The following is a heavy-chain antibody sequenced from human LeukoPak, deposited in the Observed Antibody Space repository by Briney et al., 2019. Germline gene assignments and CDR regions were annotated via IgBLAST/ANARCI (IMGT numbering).Heavy chain of an antibody. CDR1: GFTFSSYA. J-gene: IGHJ3*02. D-gene: IGHD3-22*01. Sequence: GGSLRLSCAASGFTFSSYAMRWVRQAPGKGLEWVSAISGSGGSTYYADSVKGRFTISRDNYKNTLYLQMNSLRAEDTAVYYCAKVLYDSSGPDAFDIWGQGTTVTVSS. CDR3: AKVLYDSSGPDAFDI. V-gene: IGHV3-23*01. CDR2: ISGSGGST.